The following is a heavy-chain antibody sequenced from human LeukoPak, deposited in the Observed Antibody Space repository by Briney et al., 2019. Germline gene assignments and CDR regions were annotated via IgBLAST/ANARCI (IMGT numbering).Heavy chain of an antibody. Sequence: GGSLRLSCAASGFTFSNYWMHWVRQAPGKGLVWVSRTNSDGSTTSHADSVKGRFTISRDNAKNTLFLQLNSLRVEDTAVYYCGRGNYYGVNIWGQGTTVTVSS. CDR2: TNSDGSTT. V-gene: IGHV3-74*01. CDR3: GRGNYYGVNI. J-gene: IGHJ6*02. CDR1: GFTFSNYW.